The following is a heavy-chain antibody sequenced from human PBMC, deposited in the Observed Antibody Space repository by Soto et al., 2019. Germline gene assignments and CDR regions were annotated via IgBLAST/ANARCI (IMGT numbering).Heavy chain of an antibody. CDR1: GGSFIGYY. V-gene: IGHV4-34*01. D-gene: IGHD3-10*01. J-gene: IGHJ6*02. Sequence: PSETLSLTCAVYGGSFIGYYWIFIRHPPFKWLEWIGEINHSGSTNYNPSLKSRVTISVDTSKNQFSLKLSSVTAADTAVYYCARGVSFRVRGVIRPYYGMDVWGQGTTVTVSS. CDR2: INHSGST. CDR3: ARGVSFRVRGVIRPYYGMDV.